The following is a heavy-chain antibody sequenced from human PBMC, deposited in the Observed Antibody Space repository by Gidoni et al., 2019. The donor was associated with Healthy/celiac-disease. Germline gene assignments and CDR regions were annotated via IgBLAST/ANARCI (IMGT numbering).Heavy chain of an antibody. CDR3: ARVGAARLGLSAFDI. CDR1: GFTFDDYG. V-gene: IGHV3-20*01. D-gene: IGHD6-6*01. CDR2: INVNGGST. Sequence: EVQLVESGGGVVRPGGSLRLPCAASGFTFDDYGMSWVRHAPGKGLGWVSGINVNGGSTGYADSVKCRFTISIDNAKNSLYLQMNSLRAEDTALYHCARVGAARLGLSAFDIWGQGTMVTVSS. J-gene: IGHJ3*02.